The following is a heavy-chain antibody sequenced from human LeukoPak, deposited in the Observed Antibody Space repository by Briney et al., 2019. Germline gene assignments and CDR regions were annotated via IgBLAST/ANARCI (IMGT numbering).Heavy chain of an antibody. CDR2: IHSDGTST. J-gene: IGHJ4*02. V-gene: IGHV3-74*01. Sequence: PGGSLRLSCAASGFTFSSYWMHWVRQAPGKGLVWVSRIHSDGTSTNYADSVKGRFTISRDNANNTLYLQMNSLRAEDMAVYYCAREYYTSSSRSYDYWAREPWSLSPQ. CDR1: GFTFSSYW. CDR3: AREYYTSSSRSYDY. D-gene: IGHD6-6*01.